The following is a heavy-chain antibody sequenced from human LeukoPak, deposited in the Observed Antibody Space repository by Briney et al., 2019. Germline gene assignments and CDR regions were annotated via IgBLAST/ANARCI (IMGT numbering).Heavy chain of an antibody. J-gene: IGHJ1*01. Sequence: ASVTVSCKASGYTFTSYYMHWVRQAPGQGLEWMGIINPSGGSTSYAQKFQGRVTMTRDTSTSTVYMELSSLRSEDTAVYYCARLYSSGWSSEYFQHWGQGTRVTVSS. V-gene: IGHV1-46*01. CDR3: ARLYSSGWSSEYFQH. D-gene: IGHD6-19*01. CDR1: GYTFTSYY. CDR2: INPSGGST.